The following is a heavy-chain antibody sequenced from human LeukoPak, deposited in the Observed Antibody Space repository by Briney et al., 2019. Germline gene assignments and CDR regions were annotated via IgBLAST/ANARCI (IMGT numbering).Heavy chain of an antibody. V-gene: IGHV4-39*01. D-gene: IGHD5-12*01. J-gene: IGHJ6*03. CDR3: ARRYGGYSTFYCYYYMDV. Sequence: SETLSLTCTVSGDSISSSSSYWGWIRQPPGKGLEWIGSVYYSGSTYYNTSLKSRVTISVDTSKNQFSPKLSSVTAADTAVYYCARRYGGYSTFYCYYYMDVWGKGTTVTVSS. CDR1: GDSISSSSSY. CDR2: VYYSGST.